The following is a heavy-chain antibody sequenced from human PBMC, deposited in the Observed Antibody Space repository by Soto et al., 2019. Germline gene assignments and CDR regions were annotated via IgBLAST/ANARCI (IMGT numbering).Heavy chain of an antibody. CDR2: IYYSGST. Sequence: QVQLQESGPGLVKPSQTLSLTCTVSGGSISSGGYYWSWIRQHPGKGPEWIGYIYYSGSTYYNPSLKSRVTISVDTSKNQFSLKLSSVTAADTAVYYCARAGIVVPAAIPYYYYYGMDVWGQGTTVTVSS. D-gene: IGHD2-2*01. CDR1: GGSISSGGYY. CDR3: ARAGIVVPAAIPYYYYYGMDV. V-gene: IGHV4-31*03. J-gene: IGHJ6*02.